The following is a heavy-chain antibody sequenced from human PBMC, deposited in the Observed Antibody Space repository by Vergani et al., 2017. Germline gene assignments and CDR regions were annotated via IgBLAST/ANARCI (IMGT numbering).Heavy chain of an antibody. D-gene: IGHD1-26*01. J-gene: IGHJ4*02. CDR2: ISGSGGST. CDR3: AKEDPSGSDVDSGY. CDR1: GFTFSSYS. Sequence: EVQLVESGGGLVKPGGSLRLSCAASGFTFSSYSMNWIRQAPGKGLEWVSAISGSGGSTYYADSVKGRFTISRDNSKNTLYLQMNSLRAEDTAVYYCAKEDPSGSDVDSGYWGQGTLVTVSS. V-gene: IGHV3-23*04.